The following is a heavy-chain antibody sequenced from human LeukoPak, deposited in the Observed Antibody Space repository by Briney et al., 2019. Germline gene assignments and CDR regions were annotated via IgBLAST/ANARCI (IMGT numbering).Heavy chain of an antibody. CDR1: GGSISSYY. CDR2: IYYSGST. V-gene: IGHV4-59*08. J-gene: IGHJ3*02. CDR3: ARLGDAFDI. Sequence: PSGTLSLTCTVSGGSISSYYWSWIRQPPGKGLEWIGYIYYSGSTNYNPSLKSRVTISVDTSKNQFSLKLSSVTAADTAVYYCARLGDAFDIWGQGTMVTVSS.